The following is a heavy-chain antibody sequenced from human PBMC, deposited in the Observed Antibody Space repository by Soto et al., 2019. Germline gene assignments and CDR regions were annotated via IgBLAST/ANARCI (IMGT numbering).Heavy chain of an antibody. V-gene: IGHV4-4*02. Sequence: QVQLQESGPGLVKPSGTLSLTCAVSGGSISSTNWWSWVRQPPGKGLEWIGEIYHSGSTYYNPSLKSRVTISVNKSKTQSSPKLSSVTAADTAVYYFARVWTTVTNWFDPWGQGTLVTVSS. CDR1: GGSISSTNW. J-gene: IGHJ5*02. CDR3: ARVWTTVTNWFDP. CDR2: IYHSGST. D-gene: IGHD4-17*01.